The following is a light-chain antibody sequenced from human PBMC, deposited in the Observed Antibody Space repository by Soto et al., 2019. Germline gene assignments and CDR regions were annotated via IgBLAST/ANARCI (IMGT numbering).Light chain of an antibody. Sequence: QSVLTQPPSASGSPGQSATISCTGTSSDFGGYNYVSWYQQHPGKAPKLMIYEVSKRPSGVPDRFSGSKSGNTASLTVSGLQAEDEADYYCSSYADSSNFRVFGTGTKVTV. CDR3: SSYADSSNFRV. J-gene: IGLJ1*01. CDR2: EVS. CDR1: SSDFGGYNY. V-gene: IGLV2-8*01.